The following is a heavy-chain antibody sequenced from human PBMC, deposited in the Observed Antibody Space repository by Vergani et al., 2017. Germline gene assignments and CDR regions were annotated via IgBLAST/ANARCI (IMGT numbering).Heavy chain of an antibody. J-gene: IGHJ2*01. Sequence: QVTLKESGPALVKPTQTLTLTCTVSGIPLSTSGMRVSWIRQPPGKAPEWLARIDWDDEKFYSPSLKTRITISKDTSKNQVVLTMTKMDPVDTAMYYCTWLYGPTGHWYFDFWGRGTLVAVSS. D-gene: IGHD3-10*01. CDR1: GIPLSTSGMR. CDR3: TWLYGPTGHWYFDF. V-gene: IGHV2-70*04. CDR2: IDWDDEK.